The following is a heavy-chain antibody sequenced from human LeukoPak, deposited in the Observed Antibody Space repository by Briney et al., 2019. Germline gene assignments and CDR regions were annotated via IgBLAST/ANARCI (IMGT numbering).Heavy chain of an antibody. Sequence: PGGSLRLSCGASGFTFSDYWMTWVRQAPGKGLEWVANIKKEGRDKYYLDSVKGRFTISRDNAKRSLFLQMNSLRAEDTAAYFCTRDGRGRFDIWGQGTMVTVSS. D-gene: IGHD3-10*01. V-gene: IGHV3-7*03. CDR3: TRDGRGRFDI. J-gene: IGHJ3*02. CDR1: GFTFSDYW. CDR2: IKKEGRDK.